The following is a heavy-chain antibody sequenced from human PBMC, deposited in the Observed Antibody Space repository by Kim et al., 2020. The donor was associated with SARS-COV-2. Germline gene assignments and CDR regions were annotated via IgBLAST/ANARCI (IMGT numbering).Heavy chain of an antibody. CDR2: IIPIFGTA. CDR1: GGTFSSYA. Sequence: SVKVSCKASGGTFSSYAISWVRQAPGQGLEWMGGIIPIFGTANYAQKFQGRVTITADESTSTAYMELSSLRSEDTAVYYCARNHYDILTGYYRHYYYGMDVWGQGTTVTVSS. D-gene: IGHD3-9*01. J-gene: IGHJ6*02. V-gene: IGHV1-69*13. CDR3: ARNHYDILTGYYRHYYYGMDV.